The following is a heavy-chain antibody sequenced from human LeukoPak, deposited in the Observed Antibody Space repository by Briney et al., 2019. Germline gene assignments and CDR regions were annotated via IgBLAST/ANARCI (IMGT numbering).Heavy chain of an antibody. CDR1: GFTFSSNY. V-gene: IGHV3-53*01. CDR3: ASCKDGYNYFGY. J-gene: IGHJ4*02. D-gene: IGHD5-24*01. Sequence: GGSLRLSCAASGFTFSSNYMSWVCQAPGKGLEWVSAIYSGGSTYYADSVKGRFTISRDNSKNTLYLQMNSLRAEDTAVYYCASCKDGYNYFGYWGQGTLVTVSS. CDR2: IYSGGST.